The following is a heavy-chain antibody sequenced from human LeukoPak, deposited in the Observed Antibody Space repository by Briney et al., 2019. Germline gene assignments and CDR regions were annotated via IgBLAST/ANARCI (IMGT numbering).Heavy chain of an antibody. CDR3: AANFDF. CDR2: IWYDGSNK. V-gene: IGHV3-33*01. J-gene: IGHJ4*02. Sequence: GRSLRLSCAASGFTFSNYGMHRVRQAPGKGLEWVAIIWYDGSNKYYADSVKGRFTISRDNSKNTLYLEMNSLRAEDTAVYYCAANFDFWGQGTLVTVSS. D-gene: IGHD2-8*01. CDR1: GFTFSNYG.